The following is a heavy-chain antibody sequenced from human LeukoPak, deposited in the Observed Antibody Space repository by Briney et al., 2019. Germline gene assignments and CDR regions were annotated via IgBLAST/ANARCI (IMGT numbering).Heavy chain of an antibody. V-gene: IGHV3-23*01. CDR3: AKCSILEWLFPFDY. CDR2: ISGSGSST. J-gene: IGHJ4*02. CDR1: GFMFSNYV. Sequence: GGSLRLSCAASGFMFSNYVMGWVRQAPGKGLEWVSGISGSGSSTYYGDAVKGRFTISRDNSKNMLHLQMNSLRAEDTAVYYCAKCSILEWLFPFDYWGQGTLVTVSS. D-gene: IGHD3-3*01.